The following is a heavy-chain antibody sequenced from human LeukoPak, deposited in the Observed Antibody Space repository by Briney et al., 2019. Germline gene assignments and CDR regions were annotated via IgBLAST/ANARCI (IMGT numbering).Heavy chain of an antibody. CDR3: ARGPYSYDSSGAFDI. D-gene: IGHD3-22*01. CDR1: GDSISSYY. J-gene: IGHJ3*02. V-gene: IGHV4-4*07. CDR2: ISSSGST. Sequence: SETLSLTCNVSGDSISSYYWSWIRQPAGKGLEWIGRISSSGSTNYNPSLKSRVTISVDTSKNQFSLKLSSVTAADTAVYFCARGPYSYDSSGAFDIWGQGTMVTVSS.